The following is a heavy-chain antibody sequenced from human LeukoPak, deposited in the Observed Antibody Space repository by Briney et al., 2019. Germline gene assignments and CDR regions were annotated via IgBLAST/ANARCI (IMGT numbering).Heavy chain of an antibody. CDR1: GFTFDNSA. D-gene: IGHD3-3*01. V-gene: IGHV3-23*01. CDR2: ITGRSGP. CDR3: AKREVGAFDI. J-gene: IGHJ3*02. Sequence: PGGSLRLSCAASGFTFDNSAMSWVRQAPGKGLEWVSSITGRSGPYYADSVRGRFAISRDNSKSTLSLQMNSLRAEDTAVYYCAKREVGAFDIWGQGTMVTVSS.